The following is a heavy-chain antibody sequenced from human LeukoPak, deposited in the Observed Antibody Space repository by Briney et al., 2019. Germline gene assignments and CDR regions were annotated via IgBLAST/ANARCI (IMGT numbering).Heavy chain of an antibody. CDR1: GGSISSSSYY. V-gene: IGHV4-39*07. D-gene: IGHD1-26*01. CDR3: ARGREWELLTGLGTFGPFDI. J-gene: IGHJ3*02. Sequence: SETLSLTCTVSGGSISSSSYYWGWIRQPPGKGLEWIGEIYHSGSTNYNPSLKSRVTISVDKSKNQFSLKLSSVTAADTAVYYCARGREWELLTGLGTFGPFDIWGQGTMVTVSS. CDR2: IYHSGST.